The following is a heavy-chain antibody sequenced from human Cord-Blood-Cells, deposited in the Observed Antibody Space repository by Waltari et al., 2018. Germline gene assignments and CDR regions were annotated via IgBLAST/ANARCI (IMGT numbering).Heavy chain of an antibody. CDR1: GGSISSSNW. CDR2: IYHSGST. CDR3: ARSGAMVVVIAMLRYFDL. Sequence: QVQLQESGPGLVKPSGTLSLTCAVSGGSISSSNWWSWVRQPPGKGLEWIGEIYHSGSTNYNPSLKSRVTISVDKSKNQFSLKLSSVTAADTAVYYCARSGAMVVVIAMLRYFDLWGRGTLVTVSS. D-gene: IGHD2-21*01. V-gene: IGHV4-4*02. J-gene: IGHJ2*01.